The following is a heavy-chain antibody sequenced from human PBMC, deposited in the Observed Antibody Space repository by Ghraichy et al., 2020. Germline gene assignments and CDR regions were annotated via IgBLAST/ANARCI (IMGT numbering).Heavy chain of an antibody. D-gene: IGHD2-21*01. CDR1: GGTFSSYA. Sequence: SVKVSCKASGGTFSSYAISWVRQAPGQGLEWMGGIIPIFATANYAQKFQGRVTITADESTTTAYMELSSLRSEDTAVYYCARALRTAVVIAIHSYYYDMDVWGQGTTVTVSS. J-gene: IGHJ6*02. CDR3: ARALRTAVVIAIHSYYYDMDV. CDR2: IIPIFATA. V-gene: IGHV1-69*13.